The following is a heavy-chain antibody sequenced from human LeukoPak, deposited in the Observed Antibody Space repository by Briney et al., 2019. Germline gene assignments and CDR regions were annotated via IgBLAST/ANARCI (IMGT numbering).Heavy chain of an antibody. CDR1: GGTFSSYA. CDR2: IIPIFGTA. V-gene: IGHV1-69*05. D-gene: IGHD1-26*01. CDR3: ASGATHMPPDY. J-gene: IGHJ4*02. Sequence: SVTVSCKASGGTFSSYAISWVRQAPGQGLEWMGGIIPIFGTANYAQKFQGRVTITTDESTSTAYMELSSLRSEDTAVYYCASGATHMPPDYWGQGTLVTVSS.